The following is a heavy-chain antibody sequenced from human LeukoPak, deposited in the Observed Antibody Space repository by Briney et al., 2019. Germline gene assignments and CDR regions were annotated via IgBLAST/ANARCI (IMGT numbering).Heavy chain of an antibody. D-gene: IGHD3-10*01. CDR1: GGSISSSSYY. J-gene: IGHJ5*01. V-gene: IGHV4-39*01. CDR3: ARQAVRGVIGFDS. CDR2: IYYSGST. Sequence: SETLSLTCTVSGGSISSSSYYWGWIRQPPGKGLEWIGSIYYSGSTYYNPSLKSRVTISVDTSKNQFSLKLSSVTAADTAVYYCARQAVRGVIGFDSWGQGTLVTVSS.